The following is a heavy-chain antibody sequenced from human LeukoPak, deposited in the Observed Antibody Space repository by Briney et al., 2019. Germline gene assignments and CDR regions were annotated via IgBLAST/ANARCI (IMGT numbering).Heavy chain of an antibody. CDR2: INPSGGTT. J-gene: IGHJ4*02. CDR1: GYTFTSYY. D-gene: IGHD4-17*01. Sequence: ASVKVSCKASGYTFTSYYMHWVRQAPGQGLEWMGIINPSGGTTTYAQKFQGRVTMTRDTSTSTVYTELSSLRSEDTAVYYCARAPYGDYYFDYWGQGTLVTVSS. CDR3: ARAPYGDYYFDY. V-gene: IGHV1-46*01.